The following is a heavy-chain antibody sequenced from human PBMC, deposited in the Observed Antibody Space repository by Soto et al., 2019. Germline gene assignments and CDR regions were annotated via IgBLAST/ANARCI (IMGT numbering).Heavy chain of an antibody. CDR3: ARAGRTYYYAKSTTAFRY. Sequence: TSETLSLTCAVYGGSFSGYYWSWIRKPPGQGLEWIGEINHSGSTNYNPSLKSRVTISVDTSKNQFSLKLSSVTAADTAVYYCARAGRTYYYAKSTTAFRYWGQGTLVTVSS. CDR2: INHSGST. V-gene: IGHV4-34*01. D-gene: IGHD3-10*01. CDR1: GGSFSGYY. J-gene: IGHJ4*02.